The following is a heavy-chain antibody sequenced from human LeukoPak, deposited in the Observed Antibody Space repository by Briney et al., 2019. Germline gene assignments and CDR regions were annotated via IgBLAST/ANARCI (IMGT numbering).Heavy chain of an antibody. V-gene: IGHV3-7*01. J-gene: IGHJ4*02. Sequence: GGSLRLSCAASGFTFSSYWMSWVRQAPGKGLEWVANIKQDGSEKYYVDSVKGRFTISRDNSKNTMDLHMNSLRPEDAAVYYCVRGLHDYGDYGDFWGQGTLVSVSS. CDR1: GFTFSSYW. CDR3: VRGLHDYGDYGDF. CDR2: IKQDGSEK. D-gene: IGHD4-17*01.